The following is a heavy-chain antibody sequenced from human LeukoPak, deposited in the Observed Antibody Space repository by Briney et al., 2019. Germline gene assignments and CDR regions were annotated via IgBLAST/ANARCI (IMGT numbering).Heavy chain of an antibody. CDR2: ISAYNGNT. V-gene: IGHV1-18*01. J-gene: IGHJ4*02. Sequence: ASVKVSCKASGYTFTSYGISWVRQAPGQGLEWMGWISAYNGNTNYAQKLQGRVTMTTDTSTSTVYMELSSLRSEDTAVYYCARDSTGGNPDYWGQGTLVTVSS. CDR3: ARDSTGGNPDY. D-gene: IGHD4-23*01. CDR1: GYTFTSYG.